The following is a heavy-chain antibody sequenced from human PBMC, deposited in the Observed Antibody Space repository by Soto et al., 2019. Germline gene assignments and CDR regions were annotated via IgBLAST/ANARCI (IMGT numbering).Heavy chain of an antibody. V-gene: IGHV4-61*01. CDR2: IYYSGST. CDR1: GGSVSSGSYY. CDR3: ARAGTDYGDYLGPDY. D-gene: IGHD4-17*01. Sequence: SETLSLTCTVSGGSVSSGSYYWSWIRQPPGKGLEGIGYIYYSGSTNYNPSLNSRVTISVDTSKNQFSLKLSSVAAADTAVYYWARAGTDYGDYLGPDYWGQGTLVTVSS. J-gene: IGHJ4*02.